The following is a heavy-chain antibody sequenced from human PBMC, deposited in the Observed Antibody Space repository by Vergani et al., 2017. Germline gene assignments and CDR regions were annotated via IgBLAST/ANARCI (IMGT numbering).Heavy chain of an antibody. D-gene: IGHD6-19*01. Sequence: QEQLVQSGSELTKPGASVKVSCKASGYSFNNYAIHWVRQAPGQGLEWMGWINPTTGNPTYARAFTGRFVFSLDTSISTAYLQIGSLKAEDTAVYVCARAKRGRLAVGATDSWGQGTLLTVSS. J-gene: IGHJ4*02. CDR3: ARAKRGRLAVGATDS. V-gene: IGHV7-4-1*01. CDR2: INPTTGNP. CDR1: GYSFNNYA.